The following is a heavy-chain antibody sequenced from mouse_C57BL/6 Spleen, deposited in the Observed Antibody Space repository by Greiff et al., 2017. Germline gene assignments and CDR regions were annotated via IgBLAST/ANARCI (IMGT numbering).Heavy chain of an antibody. CDR3: ARESSGYPPFDN. CDR2: IYPGDGDT. D-gene: IGHD3-2*02. V-gene: IGHV1-82*01. Sequence: VKLVESGPELVKPGASVKISCKASGYAFSSSWMNWVKQRPGKGLEWIGRIYPGDGDTNYNGKFKGKATLTADKSSSTAYMSLSSLTSEDSAVYFCARESSGYPPFDNWGQGTTLTVSS. CDR1: GYAFSSSW. J-gene: IGHJ2*01.